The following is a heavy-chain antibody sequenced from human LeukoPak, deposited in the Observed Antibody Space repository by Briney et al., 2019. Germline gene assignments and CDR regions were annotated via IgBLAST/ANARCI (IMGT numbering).Heavy chain of an antibody. D-gene: IGHD5-18*01. Sequence: GGSLRFSCAASGFTFDDYAMHWVRQAPGKGLEWVSGISWNSGSIGYADSVKGRFTISRDNAKNSLYLQMNSLRAEDTALYYCAKDKGQHSYGSYGMDVWGQGTTVTVSS. J-gene: IGHJ6*02. CDR1: GFTFDDYA. V-gene: IGHV3-9*01. CDR2: ISWNSGSI. CDR3: AKDKGQHSYGSYGMDV.